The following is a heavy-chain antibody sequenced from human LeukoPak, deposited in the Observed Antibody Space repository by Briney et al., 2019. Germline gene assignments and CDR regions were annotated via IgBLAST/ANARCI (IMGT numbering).Heavy chain of an antibody. V-gene: IGHV3-9*01. D-gene: IGHD3-10*01. CDR1: GFTFDDYA. J-gene: IGHJ5*02. Sequence: GRSLRLSCAASGFTFDDYAMHWVRQAPGKGLEWVSGISWNSGSIGYADSVKGRFTISRDNAKNSLYLQVNSLRAEDTALYYCAKDVDYGSGSFNWFDPWGQETLVTVSS. CDR3: AKDVDYGSGSFNWFDP. CDR2: ISWNSGSI.